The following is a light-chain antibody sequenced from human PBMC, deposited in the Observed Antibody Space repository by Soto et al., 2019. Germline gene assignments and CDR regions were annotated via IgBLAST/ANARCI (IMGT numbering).Light chain of an antibody. CDR3: QQRSNWPL. J-gene: IGKJ4*01. V-gene: IGKV3-11*01. Sequence: DIVLTQSPATLSLSPGERATLSCRASQSISSYLAWYQQKPGQAPRLLIYDASNRATGIPARFSGSGSGTDFTLTISSLEPEDFAVYYCQQRSNWPLFGEGTKVDIK. CDR1: QSISSY. CDR2: DAS.